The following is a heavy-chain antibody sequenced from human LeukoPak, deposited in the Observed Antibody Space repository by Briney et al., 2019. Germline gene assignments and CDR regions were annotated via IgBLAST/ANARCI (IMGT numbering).Heavy chain of an antibody. CDR1: GFTFSSYS. Sequence: GGSLRLSCAAAGFTFSSYSMNWVRQAPGGGREWVSYISRRSSTIYYADSVKGRFTISRDNAKNSLYLQMNSLRAEDTAVYYCAKDKRIEATVTSFDYWGQGTLVTVSS. V-gene: IGHV3-48*04. CDR2: ISRRSSTI. CDR3: AKDKRIEATVTSFDY. D-gene: IGHD4-17*01. J-gene: IGHJ4*02.